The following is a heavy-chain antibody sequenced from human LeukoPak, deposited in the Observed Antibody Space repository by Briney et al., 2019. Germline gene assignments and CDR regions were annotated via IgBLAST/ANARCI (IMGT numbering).Heavy chain of an antibody. D-gene: IGHD1-14*01. CDR1: GYSFTNYW. CDR2: IYPGNSDT. V-gene: IGHV5-51*01. Sequence: GESLKISCKGSGYSFTNYWIGWVRQMPGKGLEWMGIIYPGNSDTRYSPSFQGQVTISADKSISTAYLQWSSLKASDTAIYYCARRETGTTEDVAFDIWGQGAMVTVSS. J-gene: IGHJ3*02. CDR3: ARRETGTTEDVAFDI.